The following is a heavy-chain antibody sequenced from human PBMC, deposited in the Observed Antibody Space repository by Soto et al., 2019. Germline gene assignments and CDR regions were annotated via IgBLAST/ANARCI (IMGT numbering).Heavy chain of an antibody. D-gene: IGHD3-3*01. CDR1: GFTFSSYW. CDR3: AVGLRFLEWLYPHYDYDGLDV. V-gene: IGHV3-74*01. J-gene: IGHJ6*02. Sequence: EVQLVESGGGLVQPGGSLRLSCAASGFTFSSYWMHWVRQAPGKGLVWVSGINSDGSSTSYADSVKGRFTTSRENAKNTLYREMNSLRADDTAVYYCAVGLRFLEWLYPHYDYDGLDVWGQGTTVTVSS. CDR2: INSDGSST.